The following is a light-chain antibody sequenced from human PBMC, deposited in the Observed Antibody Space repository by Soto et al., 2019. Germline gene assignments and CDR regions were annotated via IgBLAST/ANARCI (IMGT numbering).Light chain of an antibody. CDR1: QSVNSK. J-gene: IGKJ5*01. CDR2: HAS. V-gene: IGKV3D-15*01. CDR3: QEYNNWPLLT. Sequence: EIVMTQSPATLSLSPGERATLSCSASQSVNSKLAWYQQKPGQSPRLVIYHASTRATGIPARFSGSGSGTEFTLTISSLQSEDFAVYYCQEYNNWPLLTFGQGTRLEIK.